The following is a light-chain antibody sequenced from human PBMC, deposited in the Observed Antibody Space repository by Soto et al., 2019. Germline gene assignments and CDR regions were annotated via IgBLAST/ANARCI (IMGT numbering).Light chain of an antibody. CDR3: RNYNNWPLT. CDR1: QSVSSN. Sequence: EIVMTQSPATLSVSPGERATLSCRASQSVSSNLAWYQQKPGQAPRLLIYGASTRATGIPARFSGSGSGTEFPPTTSALKSEDFEFYYGRNYNNWPLTFGGGTKLRSN. V-gene: IGKV3-15*01. CDR2: GAS. J-gene: IGKJ4*01.